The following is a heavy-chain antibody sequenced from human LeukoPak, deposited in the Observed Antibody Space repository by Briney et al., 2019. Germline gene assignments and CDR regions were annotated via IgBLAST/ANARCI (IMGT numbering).Heavy chain of an antibody. CDR1: TRSIYRCS. J-gene: IGHJ4*02. D-gene: IGHD5-12*01. Sequence: SETVSFKSSVGTRSIYRCSWGWLRQPPGKGLEWIGYIYYSGSTNYNPSLKSRVTISADTSKNQFSRKLSSVTAEDTAVYYCSREVEQCVDVFDVWDQGTLVTVSS. V-gene: IGHV4-59*01. CDR3: SREVEQCVDVFDV. CDR2: IYYSGST.